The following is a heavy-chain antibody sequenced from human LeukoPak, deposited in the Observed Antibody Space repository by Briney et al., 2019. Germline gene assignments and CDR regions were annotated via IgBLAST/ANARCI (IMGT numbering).Heavy chain of an antibody. CDR2: INADGSET. J-gene: IGHJ4*02. D-gene: IGHD2-15*01. V-gene: IGHV3-7*01. CDR3: SNGWHLDN. CDR1: GFSFSRFW. Sequence: PGGSLRLSCVASGFSFSRFWMSWARQAPGRGLEWVANINADGSETNFVDSVKGRFTISRDNTQRSVYLQMNSLRADDTAVYFCSNGWHLDNWGQGTLVTVSS.